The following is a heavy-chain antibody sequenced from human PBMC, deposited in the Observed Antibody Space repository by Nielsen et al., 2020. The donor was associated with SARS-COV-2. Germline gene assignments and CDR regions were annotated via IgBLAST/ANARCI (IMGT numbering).Heavy chain of an antibody. CDR2: IYYSGST. J-gene: IGHJ3*02. CDR1: GGSISSYY. V-gene: IGHV4-59*08. Sequence: SATLSLTCTVSGGSISSYYWSWIRQPPGKGLEWIGYIYYSGSTNYNPSLKSRVTISVDTSKNQFSLKLSSVTAADTAVYYCSRLAAAGPGTDAFDIWGQGTMVTVSS. D-gene: IGHD6-13*01. CDR3: SRLAAAGPGTDAFDI.